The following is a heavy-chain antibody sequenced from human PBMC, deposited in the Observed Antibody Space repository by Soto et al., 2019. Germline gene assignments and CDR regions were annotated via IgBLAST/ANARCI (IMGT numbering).Heavy chain of an antibody. CDR2: INHSGSV. Sequence: QVQLQQWGAGLLKPSETLSLTCAVYGGPFSGYYWSWIRQPPGKGLEWIGEINHSGSVNYIPSLKSRVTMSVDTSQRHFSLKVNSVTAADTAVYYCARRPYYGSGNYYGRSSGLDVWGQGTTVTVSS. J-gene: IGHJ6*02. D-gene: IGHD3-10*01. CDR3: ARRPYYGSGNYYGRSSGLDV. V-gene: IGHV4-34*01. CDR1: GGPFSGYY.